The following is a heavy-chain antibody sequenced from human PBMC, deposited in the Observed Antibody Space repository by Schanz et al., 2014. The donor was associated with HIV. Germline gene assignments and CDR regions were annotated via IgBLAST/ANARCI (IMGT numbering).Heavy chain of an antibody. Sequence: QVQLVQSGAEVKKPGASVKVSCKASGYTFTNNDINWVRQATGQGLEWMGWMNPNSGNTGYAQKFQGRVTMTRNTSISTAYMELTSLRSEDTAVYFCARKWFNWLDPWGQGALVTVSS. CDR1: GYTFTNND. CDR2: MNPNSGNT. J-gene: IGHJ5*02. V-gene: IGHV1-8*01. D-gene: IGHD3-22*01. CDR3: ARKWFNWLDP.